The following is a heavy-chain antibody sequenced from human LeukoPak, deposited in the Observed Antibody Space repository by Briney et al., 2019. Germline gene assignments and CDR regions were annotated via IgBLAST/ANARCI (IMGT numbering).Heavy chain of an antibody. CDR1: GFSHSSSG. J-gene: IGHJ4*02. CDR3: AKGGDYALDY. V-gene: IGHV3-30*02. Sequence: GGALRLSRAASGFSHSSSGIHWVRQAPGKGLDGLAFIQYDGRNKYYADSVKGRFTMSRDNSKNTLAMFLQMNSLRVEDTAVYYCAKGGDYALDYWGQGTLVTVSS. D-gene: IGHD4-17*01. CDR2: IQYDGRNK.